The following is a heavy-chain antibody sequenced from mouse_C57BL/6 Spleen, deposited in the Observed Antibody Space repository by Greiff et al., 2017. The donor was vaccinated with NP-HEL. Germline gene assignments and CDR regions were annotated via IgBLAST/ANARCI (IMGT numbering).Heavy chain of an antibody. D-gene: IGHD3-3*01. CDR1: GFSLTSYG. V-gene: IGHV2-5*01. CDR2: IWRGGST. Sequence: VKLMESGPGLVQPSQSLSITCTVSGFSLTSYGVHWVRQSPGKGLEWLGVIWRGGSTDYNAAFMSRLSITKDNSKSQVFFKMNSLQADDTAIYYCAKRGDFYWYFDVWGTGTTVTVSS. CDR3: AKRGDFYWYFDV. J-gene: IGHJ1*03.